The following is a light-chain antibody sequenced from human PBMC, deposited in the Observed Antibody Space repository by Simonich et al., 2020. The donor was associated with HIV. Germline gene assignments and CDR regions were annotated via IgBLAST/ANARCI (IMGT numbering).Light chain of an antibody. J-gene: IGLJ3*02. CDR3: QSYDGINWV. Sequence: NFMLTQPHSVSESPGKTVTISCTRSSGSIASNYVQWYQQRPGSSPTTVIYGDNQRPSGVPVRFSGSIDSSSNSASLTISGLKTEDEADYYCQSYDGINWVFGGGTKLTVL. V-gene: IGLV6-57*01. CDR2: GDN. CDR1: SGSIASNY.